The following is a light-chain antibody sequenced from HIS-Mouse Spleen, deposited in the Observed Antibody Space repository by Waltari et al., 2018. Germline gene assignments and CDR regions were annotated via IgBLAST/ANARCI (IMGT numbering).Light chain of an antibody. Sequence: SYVLTQPPSVSVAPGKTARITCGGNNIGSKSVHWYQQKPGQAPVLVVYDVSDRPSGIPERFSGSNSGNTATLTISRVEAGDEADYYCQLWDSSSDHVVFGGGTKLTVL. CDR3: QLWDSSSDHVV. J-gene: IGLJ2*01. CDR1: NIGSKS. CDR2: DVS. V-gene: IGLV3-21*03.